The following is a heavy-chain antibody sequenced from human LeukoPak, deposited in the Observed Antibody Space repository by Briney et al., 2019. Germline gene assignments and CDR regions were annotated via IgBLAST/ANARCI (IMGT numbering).Heavy chain of an antibody. V-gene: IGHV3-30*18. CDR1: GFTFSSYG. CDR2: ISYDGSNK. CDR3: AKDIQLWTSGSDY. J-gene: IGHJ4*02. D-gene: IGHD5-18*01. Sequence: GRSLRLSCAASGFTFSSYGMHWVRQAPGKGLEWVAVISYDGSNKYYADSVKGRFTISRDNSKNTLYLQMNSLRAEDTAVYYCAKDIQLWTSGSDYWGQGTLVTVSS.